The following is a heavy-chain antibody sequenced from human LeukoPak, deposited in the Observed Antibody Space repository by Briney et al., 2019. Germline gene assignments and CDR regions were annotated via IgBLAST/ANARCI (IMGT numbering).Heavy chain of an antibody. CDR1: GFTFSDYY. J-gene: IGHJ4*02. CDR2: ISNSGSTI. Sequence: GGSLRLSCAPSGFTFSDYYMTWIRQAPGKGLEWVSYISNSGSTIYYADSVKARFTISRDNGKNSLYLQMNSLRAEDTAVYYCAREHTSGTYYIDYWGQGTLVTVS. CDR3: AREHTSGTYYIDY. V-gene: IGHV3-11*01. D-gene: IGHD1-26*01.